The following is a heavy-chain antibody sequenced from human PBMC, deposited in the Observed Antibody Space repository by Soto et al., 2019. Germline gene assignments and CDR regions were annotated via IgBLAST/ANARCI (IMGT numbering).Heavy chain of an antibody. CDR3: AKLTYSDLWSGSHDS. CDR2: ISASGDNT. V-gene: IGHV3-23*01. Sequence: GGSLRLSCAASGFTFSSRAMSWVRQAPGKGLDWVSIISASGDNTYYADSVKGRFTISRDNSKNTLYLQVNSLRAEDTAVYYCAKLTYSDLWSGSHDSWGQGALVTVSS. CDR1: GFTFSSRA. J-gene: IGHJ4*02. D-gene: IGHD3-3*01.